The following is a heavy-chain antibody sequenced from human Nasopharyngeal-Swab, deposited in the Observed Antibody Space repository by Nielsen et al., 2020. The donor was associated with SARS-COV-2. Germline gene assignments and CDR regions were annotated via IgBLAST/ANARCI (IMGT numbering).Heavy chain of an antibody. CDR2: FKYGGSS. Sequence: SETLSLTCAVFGGSFSNYYWTWIRQPPGKELEWIGEFKYGGSSNYNPSLKSRVTMSLDPSKNQFSLELSSVTAADTAVYYCARGAPSSYWFDPWGQGTLVTVSS. J-gene: IGHJ5*02. CDR1: GGSFSNYY. V-gene: IGHV4-34*01. CDR3: ARGAPSSYWFDP.